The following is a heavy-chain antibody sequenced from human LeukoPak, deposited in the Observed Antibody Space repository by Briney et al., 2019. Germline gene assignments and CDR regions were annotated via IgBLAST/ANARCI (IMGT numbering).Heavy chain of an antibody. CDR3: AKQLGYCSDGSCYFPY. J-gene: IGHJ4*02. Sequence: ASETLSLTCAVYGGSLSGYYWSWIRQPPGKGLEWVSAISNNGGYAYYADSVQGRFTISRDNSKSTLCLQMNSLRAEDTAVYYCAKQLGYCSDGSCYFPYWGQGTLVTVSS. CDR1: GGSLSGYY. D-gene: IGHD2-15*01. CDR2: ISNNGGYA. V-gene: IGHV3-23*01.